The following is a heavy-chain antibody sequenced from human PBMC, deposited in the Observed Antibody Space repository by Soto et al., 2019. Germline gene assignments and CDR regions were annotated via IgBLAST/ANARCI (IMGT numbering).Heavy chain of an antibody. CDR1: GFTFSSYG. CDR3: SKEGPITNWYFDY. Sequence: QVQLVESGGGVVQPGRSLRLSCAASGFTFSSYGMHWVRQAPGKGLEWVTVISYDGKVAYYADSVKGRFTISRDNSKNTLYLQMNSLRTEDTAIYYFSKEGPITNWYFDYWGQGTLVTVSS. V-gene: IGHV3-30*18. CDR2: ISYDGKVA. J-gene: IGHJ4*02. D-gene: IGHD1-1*01.